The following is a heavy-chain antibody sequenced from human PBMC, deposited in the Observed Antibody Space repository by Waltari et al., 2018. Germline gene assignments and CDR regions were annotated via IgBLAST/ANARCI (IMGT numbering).Heavy chain of an antibody. CDR2: IHYSGST. D-gene: IGHD6-6*01. Sequence: QLQLQESRPALVKPSETLSPTCTVSAGSISTSSYYWCWSRQPPGKGLEWIGSIHYSGSTYYNPSLKSRVTISVDTSKNQFSLKLSSVTAADTAVYYCASLTSIAAPFDYWGQGTLVTVSS. V-gene: IGHV4-39*01. CDR1: AGSISTSSYY. J-gene: IGHJ4*02. CDR3: ASLTSIAAPFDY.